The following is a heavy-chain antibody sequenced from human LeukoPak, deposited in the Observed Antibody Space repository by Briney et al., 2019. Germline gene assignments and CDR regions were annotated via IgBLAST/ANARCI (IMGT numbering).Heavy chain of an antibody. Sequence: GGSLRLSCAASGFTFSSYEMNWVRQAPGKGLEWVSYISSSGSTIYYADSVKGRFTISRDNAKNSLYLQMNSLRAEDTAVYYCARGYYDSSDFDYWGQGTLVTVSS. CDR3: ARGYYDSSDFDY. V-gene: IGHV3-48*03. D-gene: IGHD3-22*01. CDR2: ISSSGSTI. J-gene: IGHJ4*02. CDR1: GFTFSSYE.